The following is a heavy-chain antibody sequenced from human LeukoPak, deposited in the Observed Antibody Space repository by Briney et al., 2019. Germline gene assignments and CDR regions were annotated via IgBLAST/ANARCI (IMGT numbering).Heavy chain of an antibody. CDR2: ISGSGGST. J-gene: IGHJ4*02. CDR1: GFTFSSYA. D-gene: IGHD2-15*01. Sequence: GGSLRLSCAASGFTFSSYAMRWVRQAPGKGLEWVSAISGSGGSTYYADSVKGRFTISRDNSKNTLYLQMNSLRAEDTAVYYCASRYCSGGSCYLDYWGQGTLVTVSS. V-gene: IGHV3-23*01. CDR3: ASRYCSGGSCYLDY.